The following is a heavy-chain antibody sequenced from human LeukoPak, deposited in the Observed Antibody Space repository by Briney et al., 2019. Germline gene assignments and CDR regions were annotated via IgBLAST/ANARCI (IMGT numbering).Heavy chain of an antibody. Sequence: GRSLRLSCAASGFTFSSYAMHWVRQAPGKGLEWVAVISYDGSNKYYADSVKGRFTISRDNSKNTLYLQMNSLRAEDTAVYYCARDQRGMGFDYWGQGTLVTVSS. CDR2: ISYDGSNK. V-gene: IGHV3-30*04. J-gene: IGHJ4*02. CDR3: ARDQRGMGFDY. D-gene: IGHD2-8*01. CDR1: GFTFSSYA.